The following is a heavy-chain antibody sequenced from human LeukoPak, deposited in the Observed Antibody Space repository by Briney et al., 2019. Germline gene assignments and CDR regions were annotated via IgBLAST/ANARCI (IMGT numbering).Heavy chain of an antibody. D-gene: IGHD6-19*01. CDR3: ARGGGDKGVAGFDY. Sequence: SVKVSCKASGGTFSSYAISWVRQAPGQGLEWMGGIIPIFGTANYAQKFQGRVTITADESTSTAYMELSSLRSEDTAVYYCARGGGDKGVAGFDYWGQGTLVTVSS. J-gene: IGHJ4*02. CDR1: GGTFSSYA. CDR2: IIPIFGTA. V-gene: IGHV1-69*01.